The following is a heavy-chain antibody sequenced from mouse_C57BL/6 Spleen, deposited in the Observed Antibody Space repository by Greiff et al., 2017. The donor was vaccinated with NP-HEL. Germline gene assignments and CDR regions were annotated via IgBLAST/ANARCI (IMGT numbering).Heavy chain of an antibody. CDR2: ISDGGSYT. D-gene: IGHD1-1*01. Sequence: EVNLVESGGGLVKPGGSLKLSCAASGFTFSSYAMSWVRQTPEKRLEWVATISDGGSYTYYPDNVKGRFTISRDNAKNNLYLQMSHLKSEDTAMYYCARDKVYYGSSYGAMDYWGQGTSVTVSS. CDR3: ARDKVYYGSSYGAMDY. J-gene: IGHJ4*01. V-gene: IGHV5-4*01. CDR1: GFTFSSYA.